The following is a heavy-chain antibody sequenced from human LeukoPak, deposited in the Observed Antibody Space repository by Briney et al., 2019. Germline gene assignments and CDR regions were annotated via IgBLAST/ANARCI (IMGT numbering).Heavy chain of an antibody. CDR2: ISSSGSSV. CDR3: ARGYCSGGACYSLFDY. Sequence: PGGSLRLSCAASRFTFRNFEMNWVRQAPGKGLEWVSYISSSGSSVDYVDSVKGRFTISRDNTKNSLYLQMNSLRAEDTAVYYCARGYCSGGACYSLFDYWGQRTLGSASS. D-gene: IGHD2-15*01. J-gene: IGHJ4*02. V-gene: IGHV3-48*03. CDR1: RFTFRNFE.